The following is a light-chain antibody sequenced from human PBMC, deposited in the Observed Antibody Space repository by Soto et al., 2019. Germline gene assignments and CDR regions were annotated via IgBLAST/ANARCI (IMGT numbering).Light chain of an antibody. V-gene: IGLV2-14*01. CDR3: AVWDVSLKAWV. CDR1: SSDVGGYNY. Sequence: QSALTQPASVSGSPGQSITISCTGTSSDVGGYNYVSWYQQHPGKAPKLMIYEVSNRPSGVSNRFSGSKSGTSTSLAISGLQSEDEAHYYCAVWDVSLKAWVFGGGTKLTVL. J-gene: IGLJ3*02. CDR2: EVS.